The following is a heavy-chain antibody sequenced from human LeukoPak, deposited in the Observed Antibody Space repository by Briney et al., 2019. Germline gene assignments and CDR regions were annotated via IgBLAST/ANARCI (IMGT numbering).Heavy chain of an antibody. D-gene: IGHD5-18*01. J-gene: IGHJ4*02. CDR1: GGSISNYY. CDR3: ATIKRGNIFGYFDF. CDR2: MLDTVTT. Sequence: PSETLSLTCTVSGGSISNYYWSWIRQPPGKGLEWIGYMLDTVTTKDNPSLKSRFTLSADTSKNQFSLRLTSVTAADTAVYYCATIKRGNIFGYFDFWGQGIPVTVSS. V-gene: IGHV4-4*09.